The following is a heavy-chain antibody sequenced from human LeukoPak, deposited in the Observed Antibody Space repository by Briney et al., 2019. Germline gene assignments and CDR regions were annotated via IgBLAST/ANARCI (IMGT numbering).Heavy chain of an antibody. CDR1: GFTFSGYG. CDR2: VNQGGTEK. J-gene: IGHJ6*03. V-gene: IGHV3-7*01. CDR3: AREHYFYHMDG. Sequence: GGSLRLSCAASGFTFSGYGMHWVRQAPGKGLEWVANVNQGGTEKFYVDSVKGRFTISRDNAENSLYLQMNSLRVEDTAVYYCAREHYFYHMDGWGEGTTVTVSS.